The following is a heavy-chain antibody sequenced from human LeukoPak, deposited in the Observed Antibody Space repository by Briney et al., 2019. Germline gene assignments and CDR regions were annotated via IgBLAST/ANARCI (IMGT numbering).Heavy chain of an antibody. D-gene: IGHD1-26*01. J-gene: IGHJ4*02. CDR2: ISYDGSNK. CDR3: AKGSGSSLTEPPQNY. V-gene: IGHV3-30-3*01. Sequence: GGSLRLSCAASGFTFSSYAMHWVRQAPGKGLEWVAVISYDGSNKYYADSVKGRFTISRDNAKNSLYLQMNSLRAEDTALYYCAKGSGSSLTEPPQNYWGQGTLVTVSS. CDR1: GFTFSSYA.